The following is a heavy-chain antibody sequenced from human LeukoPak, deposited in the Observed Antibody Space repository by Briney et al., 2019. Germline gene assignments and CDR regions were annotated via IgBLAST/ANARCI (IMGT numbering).Heavy chain of an antibody. Sequence: SQTLSLTCTVSGDSISSGDYYWSWIRQPAGKGLEWIGRISSSGSTNYNPSLKSRVTISVDTSKNQFSLKLSSVTAADTAVYYCARDCREPGCDYWGQGTLVTVSS. V-gene: IGHV4-61*02. D-gene: IGHD5-24*01. J-gene: IGHJ4*02. CDR1: GDSISSGDYY. CDR3: ARDCREPGCDY. CDR2: ISSSGST.